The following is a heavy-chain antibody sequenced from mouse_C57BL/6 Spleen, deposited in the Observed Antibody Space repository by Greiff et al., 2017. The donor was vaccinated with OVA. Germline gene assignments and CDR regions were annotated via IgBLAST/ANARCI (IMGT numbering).Heavy chain of an antibody. V-gene: IGHV1-4*01. CDR3: ARGSSGYLAWFAY. J-gene: IGHJ3*01. CDR1: GYTFTSYT. D-gene: IGHD3-2*02. CDR2: INPSSGYT. Sequence: QVQLQQSGAELARPGASVKMSCKASGYTFTSYTMHWVKQRPGQGLEWIGYINPSSGYTKYNQKFKDKATVTADKSSSTAYMQLSSLTSEDAAVYDCARGSSGYLAWFAYWGQGTLVTVAA.